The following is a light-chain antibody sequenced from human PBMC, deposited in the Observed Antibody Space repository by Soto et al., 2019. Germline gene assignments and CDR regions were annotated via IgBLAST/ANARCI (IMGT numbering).Light chain of an antibody. V-gene: IGKV1-39*01. J-gene: IGKJ1*01. CDR1: QSIKNY. Sequence: DIQMTQSPSSLSASVGDRVTITCRATQSIKNYLNWYQQKPGKAPKVLIYAASSLQSGVPSRFSGSGSGTDFTLTISSLQTEDFATYYCQQSSSTTRTFGQGTKVEIK. CDR2: AAS. CDR3: QQSSSTTRT.